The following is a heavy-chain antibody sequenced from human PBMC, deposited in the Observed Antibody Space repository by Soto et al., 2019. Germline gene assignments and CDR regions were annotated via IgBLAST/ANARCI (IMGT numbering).Heavy chain of an antibody. V-gene: IGHV3-30*03. J-gene: IGHJ3*02. CDR2: ISYDGSNK. CDR3: ATQREVLDVFWNAFDI. CDR1: GFTFSSYG. Sequence: QVQLVESGGGVVQPGRSLRLSCAASGFTFSSYGMHWVRQAPGKGLEWVAVISYDGSNKYYADSVKGRFTISRDNYKNTLYLQMNSLRAEDTAVYYCATQREVLDVFWNAFDIWGQGTMVTVSS. D-gene: IGHD3-3*01.